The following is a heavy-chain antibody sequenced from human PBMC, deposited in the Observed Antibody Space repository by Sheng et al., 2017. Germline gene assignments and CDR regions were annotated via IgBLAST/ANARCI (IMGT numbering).Heavy chain of an antibody. J-gene: IGHJ4*02. Sequence: QVQLVESGGGVVQPGRSLRLSCAASGFTFSSYGMHWVRQAPGKGLEWVAVIWYDGSNKYYADSVKGRFTISRDNSKNTLYLQMNSLRAEDTAVYYCARGESYNPTGGDFDYWGQGTLVTVSS. CDR3: ARGESYNPTGGDFDY. V-gene: IGHV3-33*01. D-gene: IGHD1-26*01. CDR1: GFTFSSYG. CDR2: IWYDGSNK.